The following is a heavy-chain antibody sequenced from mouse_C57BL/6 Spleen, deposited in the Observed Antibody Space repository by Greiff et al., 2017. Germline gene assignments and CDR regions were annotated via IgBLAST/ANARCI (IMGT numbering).Heavy chain of an antibody. V-gene: IGHV3-6*01. CDR1: GYSITSGYY. CDR3: ARDSRGYFDV. Sequence: DVKLQESGPGLVKPSQSLSLTCSVTGYSITSGYYWNWIRQFPGNKLEWMGYISYDGSNNYNPSLKNRISITRDTSKNQFFLKLNSVTTEDTATYYCARDSRGYFDVWGTGTTVTVSS. J-gene: IGHJ1*03. CDR2: ISYDGSN.